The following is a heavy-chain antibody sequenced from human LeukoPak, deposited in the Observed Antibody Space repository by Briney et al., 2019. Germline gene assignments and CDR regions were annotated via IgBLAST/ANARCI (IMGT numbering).Heavy chain of an antibody. V-gene: IGHV3-23*01. Sequence: PGGSLRLSCAASGFTFSSYAMSWVRQAPGQGLEWVSAISGSGGSTYYADSVKGRFTISRDNSKNTLYLQMNSLRAEDTAVYYCAKSSYRITMVRGVYYFDYWGQGTLVTVSS. D-gene: IGHD3-10*01. CDR1: GFTFSSYA. CDR3: AKSSYRITMVRGVYYFDY. J-gene: IGHJ4*02. CDR2: ISGSGGST.